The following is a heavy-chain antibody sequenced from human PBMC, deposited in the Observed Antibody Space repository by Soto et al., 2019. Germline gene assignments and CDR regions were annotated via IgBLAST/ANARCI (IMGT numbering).Heavy chain of an antibody. Sequence: ASVKFSCKVSGYTLTDLSMQWVRQGPGKGLGWMGGFDPEDGETIYAQKFQGRVTMTEDTATDTAYMELSSLRSEDTAVYYCATHRSGRFLEWLPEGSLGYWGQGTLVTVSS. CDR3: ATHRSGRFLEWLPEGSLGY. CDR2: FDPEDGET. V-gene: IGHV1-24*01. J-gene: IGHJ4*02. CDR1: GYTLTDLS. D-gene: IGHD3-3*01.